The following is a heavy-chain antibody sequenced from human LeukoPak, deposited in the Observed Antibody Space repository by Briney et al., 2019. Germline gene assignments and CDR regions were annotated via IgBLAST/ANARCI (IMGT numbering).Heavy chain of an antibody. CDR3: ASSVYSSGRAPFDY. D-gene: IGHD6-19*01. CDR2: ISCDGSNK. Sequence: GGSLRLSCAASGFTFSSYGMHWVRQAPGKGLEWVAVISCDGSNKYYADSVKGRFTISRDNSKNTLYLQMNSLRAEDTAVYYCASSVYSSGRAPFDYWGQGTLVTVSS. V-gene: IGHV3-30*03. CDR1: GFTFSSYG. J-gene: IGHJ4*02.